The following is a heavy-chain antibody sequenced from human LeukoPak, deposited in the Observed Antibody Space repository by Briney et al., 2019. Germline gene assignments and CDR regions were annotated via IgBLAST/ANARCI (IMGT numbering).Heavy chain of an antibody. CDR1: GGSFSGYY. J-gene: IGHJ2*01. CDR2: INHSGST. CDR3: ARLMDTAMVPWYFDL. Sequence: SETLSLTCAVYGGSFSGYYWSWIRQPPGKGLEWIGEINHSGSTNYNPSLKSRVTISVDTSKNQFSLKLSSVAAADTAVYYCARLMDTAMVPWYFDLWGRGTLVTVSS. V-gene: IGHV4-34*01. D-gene: IGHD5-18*01.